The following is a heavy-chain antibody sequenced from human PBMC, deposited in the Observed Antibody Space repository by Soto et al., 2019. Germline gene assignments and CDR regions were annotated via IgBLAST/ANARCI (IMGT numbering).Heavy chain of an antibody. J-gene: IGHJ1*01. Sequence: PGGSLRLSCAASGFTFSSYAMSWVRQAPGKGPEWVSAISGSGGSTYYADSVKGRFTISRDNSKNTLYLQMNSLRAEDTAVYYCAKDGEYCSGGSCSAEYFQHWGQGTLVTVSS. CDR3: AKDGEYCSGGSCSAEYFQH. V-gene: IGHV3-23*01. CDR1: GFTFSSYA. D-gene: IGHD2-15*01. CDR2: ISGSGGST.